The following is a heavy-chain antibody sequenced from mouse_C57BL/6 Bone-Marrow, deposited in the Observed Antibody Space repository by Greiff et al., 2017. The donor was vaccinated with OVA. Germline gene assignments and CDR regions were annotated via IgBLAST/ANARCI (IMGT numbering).Heavy chain of an antibody. V-gene: IGHV1-64*01. CDR3: ASEGLESWFAY. CDR2: IHPNSGST. Sequence: QVQLQQPGAELVKPGASVKLSCKASGYTFTSYWMHWVKQRPGQGLEWIGMIHPNSGSTNYNEKFKSKATLTVDKSSSTAYMQLSSLTSEDSAVYYCASEGLESWFAYWGQGTLVTVSA. J-gene: IGHJ3*01. CDR1: GYTFTSYW.